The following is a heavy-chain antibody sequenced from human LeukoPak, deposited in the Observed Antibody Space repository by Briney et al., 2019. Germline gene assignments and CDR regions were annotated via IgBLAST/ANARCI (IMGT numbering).Heavy chain of an antibody. CDR1: GFTFSSYS. Sequence: GRSLRLSCAASGFTFSSYSMNWVRQAPGKGLEWVSSISSSSSYIYYADSVKGRFTISRDNAKNSLYLQMNSLRAEDTAVYYCARDIQVPSYYYDSSGYLDYYYYMDVWGKGTTVTVSS. V-gene: IGHV3-21*01. CDR3: ARDIQVPSYYYDSSGYLDYYYYMDV. CDR2: ISSSSSYI. D-gene: IGHD3-22*01. J-gene: IGHJ6*03.